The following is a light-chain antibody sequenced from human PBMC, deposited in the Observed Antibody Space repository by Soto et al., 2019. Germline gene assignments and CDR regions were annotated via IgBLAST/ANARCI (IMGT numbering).Light chain of an antibody. Sequence: EIMLTQSPGTLSLSPGEMSTLSCRASQSGSSSFLAWYQQKPGQAPRLLIYGASIRAPGIPDRFSGSGSGTDFTLTISRLEPEDFAMYLCQHYGTSLWTFGQGTKVEIK. J-gene: IGKJ1*01. CDR1: QSGSSSF. V-gene: IGKV3-20*01. CDR2: GAS. CDR3: QHYGTSLWT.